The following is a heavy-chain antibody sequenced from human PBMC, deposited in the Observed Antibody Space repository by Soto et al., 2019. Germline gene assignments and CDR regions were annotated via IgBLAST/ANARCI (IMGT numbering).Heavy chain of an antibody. Sequence: GGSLRLSCTASGFTFGDYAMSWFRQAPGKGLEWVGFIRSKAYGGTSEYAASVKGRFTISRDDSKSIAHLQMNRLKTEDTAVYYCTRARRRDYDFDYWGQGTMVTVSS. CDR2: IRSKAYGGTS. V-gene: IGHV3-49*03. D-gene: IGHD4-17*01. CDR3: TRARRRDYDFDY. J-gene: IGHJ4*02. CDR1: GFTFGDYA.